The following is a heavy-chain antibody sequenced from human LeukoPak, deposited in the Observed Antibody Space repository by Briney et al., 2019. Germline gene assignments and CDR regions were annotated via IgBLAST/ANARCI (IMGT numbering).Heavy chain of an antibody. J-gene: IGHJ4*02. CDR3: ARDATEYSNGWFPSD. Sequence: GGSLRLSCAASGFTFSSYWMHWVRQDPGRGLVWVSRINSDGSSTSYADSVKGRFTTSRDNGKNTLYLQMNSLRGEDTAVYYCARDATEYSNGWFPSDWGQGTLVTVSS. D-gene: IGHD6-19*01. V-gene: IGHV3-74*01. CDR1: GFTFSSYW. CDR2: INSDGSST.